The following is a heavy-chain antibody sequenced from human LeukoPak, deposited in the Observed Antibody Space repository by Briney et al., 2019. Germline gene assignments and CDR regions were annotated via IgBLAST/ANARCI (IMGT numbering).Heavy chain of an antibody. J-gene: IGHJ6*02. Sequence: GRSLRLSCAASGFTVSSNYMSWVRQAPGKGLEWVSVIYSGGSTYYADSVKGRFTISRDNSKNTLYLQMNSLRAEDTAVYYCASPFGVVIEGDGMDVWGQGTTVTVSS. CDR2: IYSGGST. D-gene: IGHD3-3*01. V-gene: IGHV3-66*01. CDR1: GFTVSSNY. CDR3: ASPFGVVIEGDGMDV.